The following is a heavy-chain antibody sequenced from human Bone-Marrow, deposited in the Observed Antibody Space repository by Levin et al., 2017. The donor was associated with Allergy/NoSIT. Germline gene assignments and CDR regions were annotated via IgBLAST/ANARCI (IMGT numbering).Heavy chain of an antibody. D-gene: IGHD2-21*02. CDR1: GFTFSSYA. CDR3: AKAPRWVTGGHFDY. CDR2: ISGSGGST. J-gene: IGHJ4*02. Sequence: GESLKISCAASGFTFSSYAMSWVRQAPGKGLEWVSAISGSGGSTYYADSVKGRFTISRDNSKNTLYLQMNSLRAEDTAVYYCAKAPRWVTGGHFDYWGQGTLVTVSS. V-gene: IGHV3-23*01.